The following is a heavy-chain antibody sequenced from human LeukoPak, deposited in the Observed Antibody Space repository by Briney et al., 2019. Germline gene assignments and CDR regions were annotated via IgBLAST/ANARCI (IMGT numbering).Heavy chain of an antibody. CDR1: GFTFTTYG. J-gene: IGHJ4*02. Sequence: QAGGSLRLSCSASGFTFTTYGMNWVRQAPGKGLEWVSGIGGSGIRTYYADSVKGRFIISRDNSRNMLYLQMNSLRDEDTAVYYCAKCGGDCYFKYYFDYWGQGTLVTVSS. CDR2: IGGSGIRT. V-gene: IGHV3-23*01. D-gene: IGHD2-21*02. CDR3: AKCGGDCYFKYYFDY.